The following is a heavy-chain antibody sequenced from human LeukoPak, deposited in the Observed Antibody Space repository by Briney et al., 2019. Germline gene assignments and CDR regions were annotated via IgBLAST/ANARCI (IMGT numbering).Heavy chain of an antibody. CDR2: IYYSGST. V-gene: IGHV4-39*01. D-gene: IGHD1-26*01. Sequence: SETLSLTCTVSGASISSSSYYWGWIRQPPGKGLEWIGSIYYSGSTYYNPSLKSRVTISVDTSKNQFSLKLSSVTAADTAVYYCARRPSPHIVGVMYWGQGTLVTVSS. J-gene: IGHJ4*02. CDR1: GASISSSSYY. CDR3: ARRPSPHIVGVMY.